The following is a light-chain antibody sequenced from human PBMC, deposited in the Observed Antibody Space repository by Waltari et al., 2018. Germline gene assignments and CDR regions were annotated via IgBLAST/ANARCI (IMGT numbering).Light chain of an antibody. V-gene: IGKV1-39*01. Sequence: DIQMTQSPPSLSASVGDRVTVTCRASQSISTSVNWYQQKAGKAPNLLIYVASSLQSGVPSRFSGSGSGTDFTLTISSLQPEDCATYYCQHSYNTPPTFGQGTKVEVK. CDR3: QHSYNTPPT. CDR2: VAS. J-gene: IGKJ1*01. CDR1: QSISTS.